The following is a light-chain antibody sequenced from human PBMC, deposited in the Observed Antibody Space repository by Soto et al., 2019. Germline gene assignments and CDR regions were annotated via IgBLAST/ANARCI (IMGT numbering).Light chain of an antibody. J-gene: IGLJ2*01. CDR3: QSYDSSLSGHVV. CDR2: SNS. V-gene: IGLV1-40*01. Sequence: QSVLTQPPSXXXXXXXXXXISCTGSSSNIGAGYNVHWYQQLPGTAPKLLIYSNSNRPSGVPDRFSGSKSGTSASLAITGLQAEDEADYYCQSYDSSLSGHVVFGGGTKLTVL. CDR1: SSNIGAGYN.